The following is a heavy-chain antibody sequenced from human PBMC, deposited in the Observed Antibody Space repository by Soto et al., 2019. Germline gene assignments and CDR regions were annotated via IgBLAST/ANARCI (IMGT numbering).Heavy chain of an antibody. J-gene: IGHJ4*02. V-gene: IGHV1-3*01. CDR2: INAGNGNT. CDR3: ARYRACVLTAAEEKYYYDSSRSWPPVY. CDR1: GYTFTSYA. Sequence: ASVKVSCKASGYTFTSYAMHWVRQAPGQRLEWMGWINAGNGNTKYSQKFQGRVTNTRDTSASTAYMELSSRRSEDTAVYYCARYRACVLTAAEEKYYYDSSRSWPPVYLGQGTLVTVSS. D-gene: IGHD3-22*01.